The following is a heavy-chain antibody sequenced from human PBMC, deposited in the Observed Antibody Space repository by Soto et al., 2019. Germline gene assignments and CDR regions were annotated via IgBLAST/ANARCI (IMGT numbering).Heavy chain of an antibody. Sequence: ASVKFSCKASGYTFTGYYMHWVRQAPGQGLEWMGWINPNSGGTNYAQKFQGRVTMTRDTSISTAYMELSRLRSDDTAVYYCARVLRGYCSGGSCSDWFDRWGQGTLVTVSS. CDR2: INPNSGGT. J-gene: IGHJ5*02. CDR1: GYTFTGYY. V-gene: IGHV1-2*02. CDR3: ARVLRGYCSGGSCSDWFDR. D-gene: IGHD2-15*01.